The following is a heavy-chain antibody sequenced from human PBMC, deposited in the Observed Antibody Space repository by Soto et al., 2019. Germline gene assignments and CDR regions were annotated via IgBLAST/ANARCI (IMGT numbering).Heavy chain of an antibody. Sequence: QVQLVESGGGVVQPGRSLSLSCAASGFTFSSYGMHWVRQAPGKGLEWVAVIWYDGSNKYYADSVKGRFTISRDNSKNTLYLQMNSLRAEDTAVYYCARFSSSWYGRIDYWGQGTLVTVSS. CDR2: IWYDGSNK. CDR3: ARFSSSWYGRIDY. V-gene: IGHV3-33*01. D-gene: IGHD6-13*01. J-gene: IGHJ4*02. CDR1: GFTFSSYG.